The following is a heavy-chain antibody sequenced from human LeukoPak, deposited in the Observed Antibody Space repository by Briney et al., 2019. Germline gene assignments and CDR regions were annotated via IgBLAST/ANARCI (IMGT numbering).Heavy chain of an antibody. V-gene: IGHV3-23*01. CDR1: GFTFGNFA. CDR3: AKVHCGGDCYPPYYFDY. CDR2: ISGSGGST. D-gene: IGHD2-21*01. Sequence: TGGSLRLSCAASGFTFGNFAMTWVRQAPGKGLEWVSAISGSGGSTYYADSVKGRFTISRDNSKNTLYLQMNSLRAEDTAVYYCAKVHCGGDCYPPYYFDYWGQGTLVTVSS. J-gene: IGHJ4*02.